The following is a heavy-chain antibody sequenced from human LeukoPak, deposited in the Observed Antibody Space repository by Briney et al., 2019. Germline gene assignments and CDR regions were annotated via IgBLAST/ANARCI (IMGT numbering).Heavy chain of an antibody. CDR1: GFTFSDSF. V-gene: IGHV3-11*01. Sequence: GGSLRLSCAASGFTFSDSFMNWVRQAPGKGLQFVSSIGSAGTTIYYAGSVKGRFSISRDNAKNSLYLQMNSLRAEDTAVYYWVRDFGYSYGLDYWGQGTLVTVSS. J-gene: IGHJ4*02. CDR3: VRDFGYSYGLDY. CDR2: IGSAGTTI. D-gene: IGHD5-18*01.